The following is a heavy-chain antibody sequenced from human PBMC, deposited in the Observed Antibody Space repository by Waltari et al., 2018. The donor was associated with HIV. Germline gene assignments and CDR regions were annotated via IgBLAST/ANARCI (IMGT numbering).Heavy chain of an antibody. CDR1: GGSISDYY. D-gene: IGHD1-26*01. V-gene: IGHV4-59*01. J-gene: IGHJ3*02. Sequence: QVQLQESGPGLVKPSETLSLTCTVSGGSISDYYWSWIRQPPGKGLELIGFIYYNGNTIYNPSLKSRVTISMGTSRNHFSLQLTSVTAADTAVYYCARTYSGSYPRGYAFNIWGQGTMVTVSS. CDR2: IYYNGNT. CDR3: ARTYSGSYPRGYAFNI.